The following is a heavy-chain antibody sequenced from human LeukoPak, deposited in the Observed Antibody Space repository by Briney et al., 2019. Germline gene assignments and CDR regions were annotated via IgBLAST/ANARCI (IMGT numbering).Heavy chain of an antibody. D-gene: IGHD3-22*01. CDR1: GYSISSGYY. Sequence: SETLSLTCTVSGYSISSGYYWGWIRQPPGMGLEWIGSIYHSESTYYNPSLKSRVTISVDTSKNQFSLKLSSVTAADTAVYYCARATLDSSGYYTPSCYFDYWGQGTLVTVSS. V-gene: IGHV4-38-2*02. CDR3: ARATLDSSGYYTPSCYFDY. CDR2: IYHSEST. J-gene: IGHJ4*02.